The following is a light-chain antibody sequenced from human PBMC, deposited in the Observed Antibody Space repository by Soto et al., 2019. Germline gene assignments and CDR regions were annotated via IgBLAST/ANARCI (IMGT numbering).Light chain of an antibody. CDR3: CSYAANFLV. CDR1: SSDVGDYSF. V-gene: IGLV2-11*01. CDR2: DVS. Sequence: QSALTQPRSVSGSPGQSVAISCTGTSSDVGDYSFVSWYQQHPGKAPKLMIYDVSKRPSGVPDRFSGSKSGNTASLIISGLQTDDAADYYCCSYAANFLVLGGGTKLTVL. J-gene: IGLJ2*01.